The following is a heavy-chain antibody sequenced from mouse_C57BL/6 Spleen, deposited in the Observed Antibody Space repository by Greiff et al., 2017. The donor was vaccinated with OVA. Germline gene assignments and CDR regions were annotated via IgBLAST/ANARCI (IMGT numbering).Heavy chain of an antibody. CDR2: ISYDGSN. D-gene: IGHD1-1*01. J-gene: IGHJ2*01. V-gene: IGHV3-6*01. CDR3: ARDYYGSRLYFDY. CDR1: GYSITSGYY. Sequence: VQLQQSGPGLVKPSQSLSLTCSVTGYSITSGYYWNWIRQFPGNKLEWMGYISYDGSNNYNPSLKNRISITRDTSKNQFFLKLNSVTTEDTATYYCARDYYGSRLYFDYWGQGTTLTVSS.